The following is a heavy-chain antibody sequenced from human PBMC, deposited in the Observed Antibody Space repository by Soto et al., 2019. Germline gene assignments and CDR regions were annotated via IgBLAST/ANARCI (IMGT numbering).Heavy chain of an antibody. D-gene: IGHD3-3*01. V-gene: IGHV3-23*01. J-gene: IGHJ6*02. CDR3: AKRHYDFWSGSSLYGMDV. Sequence: PGGSLRLSCAASGFTFSSYAMSWVRRAPGKGLEWVSAISGSGGSTYYADSVKGRFTISRDNSKNTLYLQMNSLRAEDTAVYYCAKRHYDFWSGSSLYGMDVWGQGTTVTVSS. CDR2: ISGSGGST. CDR1: GFTFSSYA.